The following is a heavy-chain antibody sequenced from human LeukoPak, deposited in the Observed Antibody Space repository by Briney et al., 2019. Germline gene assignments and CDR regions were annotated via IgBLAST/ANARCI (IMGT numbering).Heavy chain of an antibody. CDR3: AKNYLTMIVVVINAFDI. CDR1: GFTFSSYA. J-gene: IGHJ3*02. D-gene: IGHD3-22*01. V-gene: IGHV3-23*01. CDR2: ISGSGGST. Sequence: EGSLRLSCAASGFTFSSYAMSWVRQAPGKGLEWVSAISGSGGSTYYADSVKGRFTISRDNSKNTLYLQMNSLRAEDTAVYYCAKNYLTMIVVVINAFDIWGQGTMVTVSS.